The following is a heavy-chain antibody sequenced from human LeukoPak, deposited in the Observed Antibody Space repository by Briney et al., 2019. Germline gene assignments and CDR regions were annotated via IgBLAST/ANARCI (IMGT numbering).Heavy chain of an antibody. Sequence: NPSETLSLTCAVSGGSINSGGYSWSWIRQPPGKGLEWIGYIYYSGSTNYNPSLKSRVTISVDTSKNQFSLKLSSVTAADTAVYYCARNNAAMVHFDYWGQGTLVTVSS. D-gene: IGHD5-18*01. V-gene: IGHV4-61*08. CDR3: ARNNAAMVHFDY. CDR2: IYYSGST. CDR1: GGSINSGGYS. J-gene: IGHJ4*02.